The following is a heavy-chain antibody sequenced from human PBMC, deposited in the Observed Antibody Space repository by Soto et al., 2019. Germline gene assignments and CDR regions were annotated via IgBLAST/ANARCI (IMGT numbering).Heavy chain of an antibody. CDR2: IYYSGST. CDR3: ARAPRGNYGYPSYFDY. D-gene: IGHD3-10*01. Sequence: SETLSLTCTVSGVSISSYYWTLLRQPPGKGLEWIGYIYYSGSTNYNPSLKSRVTISVDTSKNQFSLKLSSVTAADTAVYYCARAPRGNYGYPSYFDYWGQGTLVTVSS. V-gene: IGHV4-59*01. CDR1: GVSISSYY. J-gene: IGHJ4*02.